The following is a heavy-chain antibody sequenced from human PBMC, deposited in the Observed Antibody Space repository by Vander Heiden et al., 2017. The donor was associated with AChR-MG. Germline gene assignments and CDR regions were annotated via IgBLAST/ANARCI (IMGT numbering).Heavy chain of an antibody. CDR3: TRQGLFNYYYYMDV. J-gene: IGHJ6*03. CDR2: IRSKANSYAT. CDR1: GFTFSGSA. V-gene: IGHV3-73*02. Sequence: EVQLVESGGGLVQPGGSLTLPCAASGFTFSGSAMHWVRQASGKGLEWVGRIRSKANSYATAYAASVKGRFTISRDDSKNTAYLQMNSLKTEDTAVYYCTRQGLFNYYYYMDVWGKGTTVTVSS.